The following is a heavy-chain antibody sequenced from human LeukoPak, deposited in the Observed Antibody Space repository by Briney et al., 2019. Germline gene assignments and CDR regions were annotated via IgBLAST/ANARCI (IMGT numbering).Heavy chain of an antibody. CDR2: INRDGSTI. J-gene: IGHJ6*02. CDR3: ARDEAYGMDV. Sequence: PGGSLRLSCAASGFTFSSYWMHWVRQAPGEGLVWVSRINRDGSTITYADSVKGRFTISRDNAKNTLYLQMNSLRAEDTAVYYCARDEAYGMDVWGQGTTVTVSS. CDR1: GFTFSSYW. V-gene: IGHV3-74*01.